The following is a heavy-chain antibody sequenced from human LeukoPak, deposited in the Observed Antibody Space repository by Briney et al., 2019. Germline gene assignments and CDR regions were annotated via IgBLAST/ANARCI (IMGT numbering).Heavy chain of an antibody. Sequence: GGSLRLSCAASGFTFSDYYMSWIRQAPGKGLEWVSYISSSGSTIYYADSVKGRFTISRDNAKNSLYLQMNSLRAEDTAVYYCARVGMCSSTSCYVYYYYMDVWGKGTTVTISS. CDR1: GFTFSDYY. CDR2: ISSSGSTI. CDR3: ARVGMCSSTSCYVYYYYMDV. V-gene: IGHV3-11*01. J-gene: IGHJ6*03. D-gene: IGHD2-2*01.